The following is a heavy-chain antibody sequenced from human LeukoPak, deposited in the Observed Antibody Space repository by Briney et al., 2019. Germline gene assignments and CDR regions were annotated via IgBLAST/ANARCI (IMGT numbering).Heavy chain of an antibody. CDR2: IYTSGST. J-gene: IGHJ5*02. D-gene: IGHD2-15*01. CDR3: ARGGPYCSGGGCYSRTSNWFDP. CDR1: DFSISRGYY. Sequence: SETLSLTCTVSDFSISRGYYWSWIRQPAGKGLEWIGHIYTSGSTNYNPSLKSRVTISVDTSKNQFSLKLSSVTATDTAVYYCARGGPYCSGGGCYSRTSNWFDPWGQGTLVTVSS. V-gene: IGHV4-61*09.